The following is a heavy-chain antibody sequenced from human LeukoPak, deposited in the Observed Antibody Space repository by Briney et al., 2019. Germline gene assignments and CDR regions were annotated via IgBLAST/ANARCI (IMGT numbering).Heavy chain of an antibody. CDR2: IYYSGST. CDR3: ARGLQGSDFWSGYYITYFDY. Sequence: SETLSLTCTVSGGSVGSGSYYWSWIRQPPGKGLEWIGYIYYSGSTNYNPSLKSRVTISVDTSKNQFSLKLSSVTAADTAVYYCARGLQGSDFWSGYYITYFDYWGQGTLVTVSS. D-gene: IGHD3-3*01. CDR1: GGSVGSGSYY. J-gene: IGHJ4*02. V-gene: IGHV4-61*01.